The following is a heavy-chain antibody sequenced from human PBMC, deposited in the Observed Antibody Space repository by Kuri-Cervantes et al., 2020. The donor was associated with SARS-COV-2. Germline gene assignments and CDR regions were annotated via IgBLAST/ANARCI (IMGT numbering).Heavy chain of an antibody. V-gene: IGHV4-59*08. CDR3: ARLVDYDVLTGYDPYAFDL. D-gene: IGHD3-9*01. J-gene: IGHJ3*01. CDR1: SVSISYSF. CDR2: VYHNGNT. Sequence: SETLSLTCTVSSVSISYSFWGWVRQPPGKGLECIGYVYHNGNTNYNPSLKSRVSLSIDTSRKQFSLRLSSVTAADTAVYFCARLVDYDVLTGYDPYAFDLWGQGTTVTVSS.